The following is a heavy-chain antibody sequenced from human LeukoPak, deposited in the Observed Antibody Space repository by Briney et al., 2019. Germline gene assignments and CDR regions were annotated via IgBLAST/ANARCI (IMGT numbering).Heavy chain of an antibody. Sequence: ASVKVSCKASGYTFTSYGISWVRQAPGQGLEWMGWISAYNGNTNYAQKLQGRVTMTTDTSTSTAYMELRSLRSDDTAVYYCARAHYSGSYLATFDYWGQGTPVTVSS. CDR1: GYTFTSYG. CDR2: ISAYNGNT. CDR3: ARAHYSGSYLATFDY. V-gene: IGHV1-18*01. D-gene: IGHD1-26*01. J-gene: IGHJ4*02.